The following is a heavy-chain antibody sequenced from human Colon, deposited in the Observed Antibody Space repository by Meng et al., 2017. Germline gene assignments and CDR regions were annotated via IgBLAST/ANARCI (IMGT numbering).Heavy chain of an antibody. CDR2: LYSGRIT. Sequence: EGQLVEPGGALVLPWGSLRLSCVVSGFTLKNNYIHWVRQDPVRGLEWVAILYSGRITYYADSVKGRFTISRDDSKNTVHLQMNSLTVDDTALYYCATESFAAWGQGTLVTVSS. CDR3: ATESFAA. J-gene: IGHJ5*02. V-gene: IGHV3-66*02. D-gene: IGHD3-16*02. CDR1: GFTLKNNY.